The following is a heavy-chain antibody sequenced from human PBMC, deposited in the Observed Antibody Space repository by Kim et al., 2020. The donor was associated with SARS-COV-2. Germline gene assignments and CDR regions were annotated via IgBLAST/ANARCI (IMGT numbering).Heavy chain of an antibody. CDR3: ARWHEGAMVRGNDY. CDR2: MNPNSGNT. J-gene: IGHJ4*02. CDR1: GYTFTSYD. D-gene: IGHD5-18*01. V-gene: IGHV1-8*01. Sequence: ASVKVSCKASGYTFTSYDINWVRQATGQGLEWMGWMNPNSGNTGYAQKFQGRVTMTRNASISTAYMELSSLRSEDTAVYYCARWHEGAMVRGNDYWGQGTLVTVSS.